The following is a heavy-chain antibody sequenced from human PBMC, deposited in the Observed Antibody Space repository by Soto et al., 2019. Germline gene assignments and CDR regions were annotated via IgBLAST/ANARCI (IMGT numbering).Heavy chain of an antibody. J-gene: IGHJ6*02. CDR2: ISYDGSNK. D-gene: IGHD6-19*01. CDR3: AKVRHSSGFGGMDV. CDR1: GFTFSSYG. V-gene: IGHV3-30*18. Sequence: QVQLVESGGGVVQPGRSLRLSCAASGFTFSSYGMHWVRQAPGKGLEWVAVISYDGSNKYYADSVKGRFTISRDNSKNTLYLQMNSLRAEDTAVYYCAKVRHSSGFGGMDVWGQGTTVTVSS.